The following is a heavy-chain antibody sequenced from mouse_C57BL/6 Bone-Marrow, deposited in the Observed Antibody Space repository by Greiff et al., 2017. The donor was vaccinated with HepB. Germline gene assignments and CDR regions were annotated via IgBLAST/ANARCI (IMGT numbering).Heavy chain of an antibody. CDR1: GFTFSSYG. V-gene: IGHV5-6*01. Sequence: EVQLVESGGDLVKPGGSLKLSCAASGFTFSSYGMSWVRQTPDKRLEWVATISSGGSYTYYPDSVKGRFTISRDNAKNTLYLQMSSLKSEDTAMYYCARHRITTVVAPFGYWGQGTTLTVSS. CDR2: ISSGGSYT. CDR3: ARHRITTVVAPFGY. J-gene: IGHJ2*01. D-gene: IGHD1-1*01.